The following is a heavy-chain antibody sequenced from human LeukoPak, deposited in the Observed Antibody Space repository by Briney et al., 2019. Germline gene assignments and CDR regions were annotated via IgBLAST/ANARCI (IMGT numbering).Heavy chain of an antibody. CDR3: ARRGYDYGSPFDY. D-gene: IGHD5-18*01. Sequence: GGSLRLSCAVSGFTVSSNYMSWVRQAPGKRLEWVSLIYSGGSTYYADSVKGRFTISRDNSKNTLYLQMNSLRAEDTAVYYCARRGYDYGSPFDYWGQGTLVTVSS. J-gene: IGHJ4*02. CDR2: IYSGGST. V-gene: IGHV3-53*01. CDR1: GFTVSSNY.